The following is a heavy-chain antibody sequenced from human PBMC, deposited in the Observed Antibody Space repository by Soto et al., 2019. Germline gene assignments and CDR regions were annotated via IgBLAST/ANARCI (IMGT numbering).Heavy chain of an antibody. CDR2: ISAYNGNT. D-gene: IGHD6-13*01. J-gene: IGHJ6*02. V-gene: IGHV1-18*01. CDR3: ARVDSGYSSSWYGNYYGMDV. Sequence: GASVKVSCKASGYTFTSYGISWVRQAPGQGLEWMGWISAYNGNTNYAQKLQGRVTMTTDTSTSTAYMELRSLRSDDTAVYYCARVDSGYSSSWYGNYYGMDVWGQGTTVTVSS. CDR1: GYTFTSYG.